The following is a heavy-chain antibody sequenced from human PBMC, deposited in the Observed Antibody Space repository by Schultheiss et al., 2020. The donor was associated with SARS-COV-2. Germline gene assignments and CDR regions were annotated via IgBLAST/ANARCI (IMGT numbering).Heavy chain of an antibody. D-gene: IGHD1-14*01. CDR2: IYTSGST. J-gene: IGHJ6*02. CDR1: GGSISSYY. V-gene: IGHV4-4*07. CDR3: ARETRSEYYYYGMDV. Sequence: SETLSLTCTVYGGSISSYYWSWIRQPPGKGLEWIGRIYTSGSTNYNPSLKSRVTMSVDTSKNQFSLKLSSVTAADTAVYYCARETRSEYYYYGMDVWGQGTTVTVSS.